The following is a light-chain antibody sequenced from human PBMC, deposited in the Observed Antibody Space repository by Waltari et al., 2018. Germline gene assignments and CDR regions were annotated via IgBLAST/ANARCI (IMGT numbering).Light chain of an antibody. V-gene: IGKV3-11*01. Sequence: EIVLTQSPATLSLSPGERATPPCSASQSVSKFLAWYQHTPGQAPRTRIYDASNTATGIPARFSGSGSGTDFTLTITSLEPEDVAVYYCQQRANWPLTFGGGTKVE. CDR2: DAS. CDR1: QSVSKF. CDR3: QQRANWPLT. J-gene: IGKJ4*01.